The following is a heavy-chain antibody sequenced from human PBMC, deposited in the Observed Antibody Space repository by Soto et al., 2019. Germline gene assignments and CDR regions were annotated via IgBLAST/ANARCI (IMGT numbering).Heavy chain of an antibody. V-gene: IGHV4-31*03. D-gene: IGHD2-21*02. CDR3: ASLRRDYYFDY. CDR2: IYYSGST. J-gene: IGHJ4*02. Sequence: NPSETLSLTCTVSGGSISSGGYYWSWIRQHPGKGLEWIGYIYYSGSTYYNPSLKSRVTISVDTSKNQFSLKLSSVTAADTAVYYCASLRRDYYFDYWGQGTLVTVSS. CDR1: GGSISSGGYY.